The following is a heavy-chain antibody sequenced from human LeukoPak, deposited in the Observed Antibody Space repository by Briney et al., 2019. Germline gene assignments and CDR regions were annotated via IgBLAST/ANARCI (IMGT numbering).Heavy chain of an antibody. J-gene: IGHJ6*02. D-gene: IGHD2-2*01. CDR1: GYTFTSYG. CDR2: ISAYNGNT. CDR3: ARDIVVVPAAIAQGSYYYYYGMDV. Sequence: ASVKVSCKASGYTFTSYGISRVRQAPGQGREWMGWISAYNGNTNYAQKLQGRVTMNTDTSTSTAYMELRSLRSDDTAVYYCARDIVVVPAAIAQGSYYYYYGMDVWGQGTTVTVSS. V-gene: IGHV1-18*01.